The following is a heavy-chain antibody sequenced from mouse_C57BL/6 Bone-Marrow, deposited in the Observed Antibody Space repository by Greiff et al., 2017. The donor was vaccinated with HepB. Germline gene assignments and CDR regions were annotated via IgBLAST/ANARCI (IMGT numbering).Heavy chain of an antibody. Sequence: EVKLEESGGGLVQPGGSMKLSCAASGFTFSDAWMDWVRQSPEKGLEWVAEIRNKANNHATYYAESVKGRFTISRDDSKSSVYLQMNSLRAEDTGIYYCTYYSNYEGAMDYWGQGTSVTVSS. D-gene: IGHD2-5*01. CDR3: TYYSNYEGAMDY. CDR2: IRNKANNHAT. J-gene: IGHJ4*01. CDR1: GFTFSDAW. V-gene: IGHV6-6*01.